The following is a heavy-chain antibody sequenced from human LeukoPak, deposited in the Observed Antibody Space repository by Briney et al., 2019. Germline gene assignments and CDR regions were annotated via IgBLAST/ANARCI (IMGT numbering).Heavy chain of an antibody. CDR2: ISAYNGNT. D-gene: IGHD3-22*01. CDR3: ARGATYYYDSRTDPFDY. V-gene: IGHV1-18*01. J-gene: IGHJ4*02. CDR1: GYTFTSYG. Sequence: GASVKVSCKASGYTFTSYGISWVRQAPGQGLEWMGWISAYNGNTNYAQKLQGRVTMTTDTSTSTAYMELRSLRSDDTAVYYCARGATYYYDSRTDPFDYWGQGTLVTVSS.